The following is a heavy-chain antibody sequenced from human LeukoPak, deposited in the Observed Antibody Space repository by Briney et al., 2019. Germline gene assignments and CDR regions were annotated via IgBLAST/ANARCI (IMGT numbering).Heavy chain of an antibody. CDR3: AKGRRFLEWSLYYFDY. CDR1: GFTFSSYA. D-gene: IGHD3-3*01. CDR2: ISGSGGST. Sequence: GGSLRLSCAASGFTFSSYAMSWVRQAPGKGLEWVSAISGSGGSTYYADSVKGRFTISRDNSKNTLYLQMNSLRAEDTAVYYCAKGRRFLEWSLYYFDYWGQGTLVTVSS. V-gene: IGHV3-23*01. J-gene: IGHJ4*02.